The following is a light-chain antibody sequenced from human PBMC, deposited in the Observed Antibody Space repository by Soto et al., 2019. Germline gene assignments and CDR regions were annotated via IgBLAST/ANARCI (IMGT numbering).Light chain of an antibody. CDR3: QQYGSSPPYT. CDR1: HSVSSRY. CDR2: GAS. V-gene: IGKV3-20*01. J-gene: IGKJ2*01. Sequence: EIVLTQSPGTLSLSPGERATLSCRASHSVSSRYLAWYQQKPGQAPRLLIYGASSRATGIPDRFSGSGSGTDCTLTISRLEPEDFAVYYCQQYGSSPPYTFGQGTKLEIK.